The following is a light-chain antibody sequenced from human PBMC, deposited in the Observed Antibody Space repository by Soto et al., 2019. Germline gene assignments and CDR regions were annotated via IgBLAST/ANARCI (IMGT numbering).Light chain of an antibody. J-gene: IGKJ1*01. CDR2: KAS. V-gene: IGKV1-5*03. CDR1: QTISSW. Sequence: QMKQSPASVSGYVGDRVTITCRASQTISSWSAWYQQKPGKAPKLLIYKASTLKSGVPSRFSGSGSGTEFTLTISSLQPDDFATYYCQQYNSYSEAFGQRTNVDI. CDR3: QQYNSYSEA.